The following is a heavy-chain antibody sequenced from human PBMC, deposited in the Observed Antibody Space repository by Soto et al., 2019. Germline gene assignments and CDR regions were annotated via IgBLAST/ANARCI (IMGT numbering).Heavy chain of an antibody. V-gene: IGHV4-59*01. CDR2: IYYSGVT. D-gene: IGHD3-16*01. CDR1: GGSISTYY. CDR3: ARDEAGWGI. J-gene: IGHJ4*02. Sequence: SETLSLTCTVSGGSISTYYWSWIRQPPGKGLEWIGNIYYSGVTNYNPSLKSRVTVSVDTSKNQLSLRLSSVTAADTAVYYCARDEAGWGIWXRGTLVTVSS.